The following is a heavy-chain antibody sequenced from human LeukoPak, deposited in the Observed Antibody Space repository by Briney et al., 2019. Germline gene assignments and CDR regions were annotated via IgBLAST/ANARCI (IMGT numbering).Heavy chain of an antibody. D-gene: IGHD5-18*01. CDR3: AKNAGYSYGLYYFDY. V-gene: IGHV3-23*01. CDR2: IISSGDIT. J-gene: IGHJ4*02. CDR1: GFPFSSYA. Sequence: GGSLRLSCTASGFPFSSYAMSWVRLAPGKGLGWVSSIISSGDITYYPDSLKGRFTISRDNSKNTVYLQMDSLRADDSAVYYCAKNAGYSYGLYYFDYWGQGALVTVSS.